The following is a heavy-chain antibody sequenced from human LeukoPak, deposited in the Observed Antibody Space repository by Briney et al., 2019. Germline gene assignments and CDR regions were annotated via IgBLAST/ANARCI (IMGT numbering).Heavy chain of an antibody. V-gene: IGHV1-69*13. Sequence: SVKVSCKASGGTFSSYAISWVRQAPGQGLEWMGGIIPIFGTANYAQKFQGRVTITADESTSTAYMELSSLRSEDTAVYYCARGLPINYYDSSGDAFDIWGQGTMVTVSS. CDR3: ARGLPINYYDSSGDAFDI. CDR2: IIPIFGTA. D-gene: IGHD3-22*01. CDR1: GGTFSSYA. J-gene: IGHJ3*02.